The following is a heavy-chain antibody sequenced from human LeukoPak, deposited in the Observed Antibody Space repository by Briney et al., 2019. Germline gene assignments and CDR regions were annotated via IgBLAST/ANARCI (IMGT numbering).Heavy chain of an antibody. CDR3: ARPSGATPFKRFDY. CDR1: GGSISNYY. V-gene: IGHV4-59*12. J-gene: IGHJ4*02. Sequence: SETLSLTCTVSGGSISNYYWSWIRQSPGKGLEWIGYIYYTGNTNYNPSLKGRVTISLDTSKNQFSLEVTSVTAADTAVYYCARPSGATPFKRFDYWGQGTLVTVSS. CDR2: IYYTGNT. D-gene: IGHD1-26*01.